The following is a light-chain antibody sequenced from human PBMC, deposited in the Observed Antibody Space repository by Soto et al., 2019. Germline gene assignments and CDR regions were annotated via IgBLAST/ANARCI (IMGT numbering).Light chain of an antibody. J-gene: IGKJ1*01. Sequence: DIQLTHSPSFLSASARDRVTITCRASQGIYAYFLWYQQKQGQPPELLIYVASTLQSGVPSRLSGSGSGTEFTLTISSLQPEDCATYYCQHLNSYPWTFGQGTKVEIK. V-gene: IGKV1-9*01. CDR2: VAS. CDR3: QHLNSYPWT. CDR1: QGIYAY.